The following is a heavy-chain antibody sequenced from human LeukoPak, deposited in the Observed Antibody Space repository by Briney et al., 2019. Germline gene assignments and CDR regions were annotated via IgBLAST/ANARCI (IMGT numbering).Heavy chain of an antibody. CDR3: AKGSYDAFDI. Sequence: GASVNISCKASGYSFTTYYLHWVRQAPGQGLEWMGWINPNSGGTNYAQKFQGRVTMTRDTSISTAYMELSRLRSDDTAVYYCAKGSYDAFDIWGQGTMVTVSS. J-gene: IGHJ3*02. V-gene: IGHV1-2*02. CDR2: INPNSGGT. CDR1: GYSFTTYY. D-gene: IGHD3-10*01.